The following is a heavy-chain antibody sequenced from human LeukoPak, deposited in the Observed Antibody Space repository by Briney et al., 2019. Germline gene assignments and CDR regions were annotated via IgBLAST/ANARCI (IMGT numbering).Heavy chain of an antibody. Sequence: GGSLRLSCVASGLTVSNHWMSWVRQAPGKGLEWVANIREERGQEYYVDSVKGRFTISKNSAKNSLYLQMNTLRVEDTAMYYCASLDTAKQPLANHWGQGALVTVSS. V-gene: IGHV3-7*03. J-gene: IGHJ5*02. D-gene: IGHD5-18*01. CDR2: IREERGQE. CDR1: GLTVSNHW. CDR3: ASLDTAKQPLANH.